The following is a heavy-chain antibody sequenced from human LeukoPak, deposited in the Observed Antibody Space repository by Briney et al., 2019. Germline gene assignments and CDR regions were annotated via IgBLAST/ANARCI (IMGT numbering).Heavy chain of an antibody. Sequence: GGSLRLSCAASGFNFSINWMTWVRQAPGKGLEWVANIQDDGVEKNYVESVKGRFIISRDNAKDSLFLQMSSLRDEDTALYYCARAVSGYDSGYGMDVWGQGTTVTVSS. J-gene: IGHJ6*02. D-gene: IGHD5-12*01. CDR3: ARAVSGYDSGYGMDV. V-gene: IGHV3-7*01. CDR2: IQDDGVEK. CDR1: GFNFSINW.